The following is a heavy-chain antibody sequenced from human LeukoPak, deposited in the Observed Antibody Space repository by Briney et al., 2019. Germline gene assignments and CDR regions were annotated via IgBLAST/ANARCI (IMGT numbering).Heavy chain of an antibody. CDR1: GFTFSSYW. CDR3: ARQSAGGDAI. Sequence: GGSLRLSCAASGFTFSSYWMHWVRQAPGKGLVWVSRINSDGSRISYADSVKGRFTISRDNAKNTLYLQMNSLRAEDTAMYYCARQSAGGDAIWGQGTLVTVFS. CDR2: INSDGSRI. V-gene: IGHV3-74*01. J-gene: IGHJ3*02. D-gene: IGHD3-16*01.